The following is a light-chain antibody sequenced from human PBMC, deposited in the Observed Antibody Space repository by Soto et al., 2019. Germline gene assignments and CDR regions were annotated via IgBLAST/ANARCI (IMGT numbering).Light chain of an antibody. V-gene: IGLV2-14*01. CDR1: SSDVGGYNY. CDR3: SSYTSSSPYV. CDR2: DGS. J-gene: IGLJ1*01. Sequence: QSALTQPASVSGSPGQSITISCTGTSSDVGGYNYVSWYQQHPGKAPKLRIYDGSNRPSGVSNRFSGSKSGNTASLTISGLQADDEDDYYCSSYTSSSPYVFGTGTKLTVL.